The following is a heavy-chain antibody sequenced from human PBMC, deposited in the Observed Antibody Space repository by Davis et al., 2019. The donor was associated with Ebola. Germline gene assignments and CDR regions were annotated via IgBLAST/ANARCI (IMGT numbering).Heavy chain of an antibody. V-gene: IGHV3-11*06. CDR1: GFTFSDYY. D-gene: IGHD3-22*01. J-gene: IGHJ4*02. CDR3: ARHGGYYYYYFDY. Sequence: GESLKISCAASGFTFSDYYMSWIRQAPGKGLEWVSYISSSSSYTNYADSVEGRFTISRDNAKNSLYLQMNSLRAEDTAVYYCARHGGYYYYYFDYWGQGTLVTVSS. CDR2: ISSSSSYT.